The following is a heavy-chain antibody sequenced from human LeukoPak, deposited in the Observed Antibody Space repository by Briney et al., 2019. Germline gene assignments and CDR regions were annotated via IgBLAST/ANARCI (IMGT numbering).Heavy chain of an antibody. CDR3: ARAPSEIGGYYPEYFRH. Sequence: GGSLRLSCAASGFTFSSYWMHWVRQAQGQGLVWVSRIKSDGSTNYADSVKGRFTISRDNAKNTVSLQMNSLRAEDTGVYYCARAPSEIGGYYPEYFRHWGQGTLVTVSS. CDR1: GFTFSSYW. J-gene: IGHJ1*01. D-gene: IGHD3-22*01. CDR2: IKSDGST. V-gene: IGHV3-74*01.